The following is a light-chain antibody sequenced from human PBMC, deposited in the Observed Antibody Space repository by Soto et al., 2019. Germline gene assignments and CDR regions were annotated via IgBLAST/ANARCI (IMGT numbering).Light chain of an antibody. CDR1: QSVSTY. J-gene: IGKJ5*01. CDR3: QQYGSSPIT. V-gene: IGKV3-20*01. CDR2: DAF. Sequence: EIVLTQSPATLSLSPGEIATLSCRASQSVSTYLAWYQQKPGQAPRLLIYDAFNRATGVPARFRGSGSGTDFTLTISRLEPEDFAVYYCQQYGSSPITFGQGTRLEIK.